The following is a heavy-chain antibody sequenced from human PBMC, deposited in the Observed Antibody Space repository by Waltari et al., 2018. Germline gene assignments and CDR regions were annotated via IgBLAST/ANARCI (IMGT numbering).Heavy chain of an antibody. CDR2: INHSGST. J-gene: IGHJ4*02. CDR1: GGSFSGYY. V-gene: IGHV4-34*01. CDR3: ARGRVYSSYLN. Sequence: QVQLQQWGAGLLKPSETLSLTCAVYGGSFSGYYWSWIRQPPGKGLEWIGKINHSGSTNYNPSLKCRVTISVDTAKNQFSLKLSSVTAADTAVYYCARGRVYSSYLNWGQGTLVTVSS. D-gene: IGHD6-6*01.